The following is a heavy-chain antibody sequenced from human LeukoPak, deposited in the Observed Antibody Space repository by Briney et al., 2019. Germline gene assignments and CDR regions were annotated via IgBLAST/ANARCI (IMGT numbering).Heavy chain of an antibody. D-gene: IGHD6-6*01. CDR2: INPGNSDT. V-gene: IGHV5-51*01. Sequence: GESLKISCKGSGYSFSNYWIGWVRQMPGKGLEWMAIINPGNSDTKYNPAFQGQVTISADKSISTAYLQWGSLKASDSAMYYCARRSSPEFWGQGTLVTVSS. J-gene: IGHJ4*02. CDR1: GYSFSNYW. CDR3: ARRSSPEF.